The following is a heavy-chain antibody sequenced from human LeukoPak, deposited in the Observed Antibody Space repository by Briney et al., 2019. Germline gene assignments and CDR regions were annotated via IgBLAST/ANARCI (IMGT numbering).Heavy chain of an antibody. J-gene: IGHJ6*02. CDR1: GFTFSSYA. CDR2: ISSSASTI. V-gene: IGHV3-48*03. D-gene: IGHD4-23*01. Sequence: GGSLRLSCAASGFTFSSYAMSWVRQAPGKGLEWVSYISSSASTIYYADSVKGRFTISRDSAKKSVYLQMNSLRAEDTAIYYCARDPVGYYYAMDVWGQGTTVTVSS. CDR3: ARDPVGYYYAMDV.